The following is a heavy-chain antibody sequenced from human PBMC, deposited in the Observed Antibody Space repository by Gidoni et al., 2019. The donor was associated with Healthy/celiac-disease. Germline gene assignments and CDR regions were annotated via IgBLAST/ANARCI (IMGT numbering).Heavy chain of an antibody. CDR1: GGSISSSSYY. CDR2: IYYSGST. D-gene: IGHD3-10*01. Sequence: QLQLQESGPGLVKPSETLSLTCTVSGGSISSSSYYWGWIRQPPGKGLEWIGSIYYSGSTYYNPSLKSRVTISVDTSKNQFSLKLSSVTAADTAVYYCARHYYGSGHMDVWGKGTTVTVSS. CDR3: ARHYYGSGHMDV. V-gene: IGHV4-39*01. J-gene: IGHJ6*03.